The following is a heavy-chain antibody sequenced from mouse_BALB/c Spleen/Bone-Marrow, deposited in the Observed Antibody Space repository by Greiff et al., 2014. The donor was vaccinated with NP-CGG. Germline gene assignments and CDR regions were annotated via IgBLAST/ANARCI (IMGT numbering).Heavy chain of an antibody. Sequence: EVHLVESGGGLVQPGGSLKLSCAASGFTFSSYGMSWARQNPDKRLELVASINSNGGSTYYPDSVKGRFTISRDNAKNTLSLQMSSLKAEDTAMYYCARGNYGNYVDCFDYWGQGTTLTVSS. CDR1: GFTFSSYG. J-gene: IGHJ2*01. CDR3: ARGNYGNYVDCFDY. D-gene: IGHD2-1*01. V-gene: IGHV5-6-3*01. CDR2: INSNGGST.